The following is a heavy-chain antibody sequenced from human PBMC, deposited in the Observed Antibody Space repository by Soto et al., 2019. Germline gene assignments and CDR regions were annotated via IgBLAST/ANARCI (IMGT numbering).Heavy chain of an antibody. D-gene: IGHD3-22*01. CDR2: IYHLGTT. V-gene: IGHV4-30-2*01. Sequence: SDTLSLTCAVSGGSISSGGYSWSWIRQPPGKGLEWIGYIYHLGTTNYNPSLKRRVSISLDKSKNQFSLKLTSVTAADTAVYFCARTGKFYYYDMSGLPFDPWGPGVLVTVSS. J-gene: IGHJ5*02. CDR3: ARTGKFYYYDMSGLPFDP. CDR1: GGSISSGGYS.